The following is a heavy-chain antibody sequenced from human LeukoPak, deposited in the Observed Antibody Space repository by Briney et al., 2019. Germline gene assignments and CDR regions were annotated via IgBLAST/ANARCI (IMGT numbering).Heavy chain of an antibody. D-gene: IGHD2-2*01. J-gene: IGHJ3*02. CDR3: ARAHQNDIVVVPAGDAFDI. Sequence: ASVTVSCKASGYTFTGYYMHWVRQAPGQGLEWMGWINPNSGGTNYAQKFQGWVTMTRDTSISTAYMELSRLRSDDTAVYYCARAHQNDIVVVPAGDAFDIWGQGTMVTVSS. V-gene: IGHV1-2*04. CDR2: INPNSGGT. CDR1: GYTFTGYY.